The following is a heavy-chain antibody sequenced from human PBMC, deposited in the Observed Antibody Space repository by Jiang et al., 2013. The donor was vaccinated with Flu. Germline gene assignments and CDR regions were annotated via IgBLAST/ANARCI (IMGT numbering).Heavy chain of an antibody. CDR2: IWYDGSNK. CDR1: GFTFSSYG. CDR3: ARETSSHAYYYYGMDV. J-gene: IGHJ6*02. Sequence: QLVESGGGVVQPGRSLRLSCAASGFTFSSYGMHWVRQAPGKGLEWVAVIWYDGSNKYYADSVKGRFTISRDNSKNTLYLQMDSLRAEDTAVYYCARETSSHAYYYYGMDVWGQGTTVTVSS. V-gene: IGHV3-33*01.